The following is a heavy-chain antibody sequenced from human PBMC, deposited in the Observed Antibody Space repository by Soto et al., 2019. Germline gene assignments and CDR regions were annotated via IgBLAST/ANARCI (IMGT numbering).Heavy chain of an antibody. Sequence: EVQLLESGGDLVQPGGSLRLSCAASGLTFSSEAMSWVRQAPGKGLEWVSGINDSGSHTYYADSVRGRFTISRDNAXITLYLQMNSPRVEVTAIYYCAKGRLTGRLRDGVDVWGQGTTVTVSS. CDR2: INDSGSHT. D-gene: IGHD6-25*01. J-gene: IGHJ6*02. V-gene: IGHV3-23*01. CDR1: GLTFSSEA. CDR3: AKGRLTGRLRDGVDV.